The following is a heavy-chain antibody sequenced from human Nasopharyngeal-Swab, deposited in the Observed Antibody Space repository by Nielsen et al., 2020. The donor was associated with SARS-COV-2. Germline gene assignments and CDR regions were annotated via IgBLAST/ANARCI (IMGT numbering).Heavy chain of an antibody. Sequence: WIRQPPGKGLGWMGSIYHSGGGYYNPSLKSRVTISVDTSKNQFSLKLSSVTAADTAVYYCARDGKYQVPDLSYYIDVWGKGTTVTVSS. CDR2: IYHSGGG. D-gene: IGHD2-2*01. CDR3: ARDGKYQVPDLSYYIDV. J-gene: IGHJ6*03. V-gene: IGHV4-38-2*02.